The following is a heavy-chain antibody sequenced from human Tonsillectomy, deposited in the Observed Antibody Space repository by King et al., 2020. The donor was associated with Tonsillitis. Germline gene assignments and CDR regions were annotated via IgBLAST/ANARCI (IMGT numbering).Heavy chain of an antibody. CDR2: IKRDDSEK. V-gene: IGHV3-7*01. D-gene: IGHD5-12*01. J-gene: IGHJ3*02. Sequence: VQLVESGGGLVQPGGSLRLSCAASGFTFSSYWMSWVRQAPGKGLEWVANIKRDDSEKYYLDSVKGRFTISRDNARNSLYLQMNSLRAEDTAVYYCVRESGPDAFDIWGQGTMVTVSS. CDR3: VRESGPDAFDI. CDR1: GFTFSSYW.